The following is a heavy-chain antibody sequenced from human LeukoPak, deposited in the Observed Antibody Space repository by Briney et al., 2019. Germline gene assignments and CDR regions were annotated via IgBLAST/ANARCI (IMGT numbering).Heavy chain of an antibody. J-gene: IGHJ5*01. D-gene: IGHD3-16*01. V-gene: IGHV3-66*03. CDR1: GFSVSNYY. Sequence: PGGSLRLSCAGSGFSVSNYYMNWVRQAPGKGLEWVSLIRDSGETFCADSVKGRFTISRDNSKNTVYLQMNRLRVEDTAVYFCAGDRAVTQVWVEFDSWGQGTLVTVSS. CDR3: AGDRAVTQVWVEFDS. CDR2: IRDSGET.